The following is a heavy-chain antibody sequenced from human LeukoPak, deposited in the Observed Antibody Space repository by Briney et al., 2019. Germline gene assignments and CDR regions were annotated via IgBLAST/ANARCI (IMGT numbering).Heavy chain of an antibody. CDR1: GFTFNNYA. CDR3: AKWGQQLVRYFDY. Sequence: PGGSLRLSCAASGFTFNNYAMSWVRQAPGKGLEWVSAISGSGGSTYYADSVKGRFTISRDNSKNTLYLQMNSLRAEDTAVYYCAKWGQQLVRYFDYWGQGTLVTVSS. D-gene: IGHD6-13*01. V-gene: IGHV3-23*01. CDR2: ISGSGGST. J-gene: IGHJ4*02.